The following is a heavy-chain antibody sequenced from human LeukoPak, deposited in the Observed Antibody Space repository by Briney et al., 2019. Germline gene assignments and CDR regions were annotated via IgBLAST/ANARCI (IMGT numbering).Heavy chain of an antibody. CDR2: LSNSGGTT. CDR3: AKGRIAIYSSGWTDYFDY. J-gene: IGHJ4*02. Sequence: GGSLRLSCVASGFTFSTYVMSWVRQAPGKGLEWVASLSNSGGTTYSADSVQGRFTISRDNSKSTLYLQMNSLRAKYTAVYYCAKGRIAIYSSGWTDYFDYWGQGTLVTVSS. CDR1: GFTFSTYV. D-gene: IGHD6-19*01. V-gene: IGHV3-23*01.